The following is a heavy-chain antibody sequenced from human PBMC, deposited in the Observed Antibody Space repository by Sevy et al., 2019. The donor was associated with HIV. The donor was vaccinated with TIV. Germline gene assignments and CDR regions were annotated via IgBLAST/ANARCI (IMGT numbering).Heavy chain of an antibody. CDR3: ASADLVVGGGSNWFDP. J-gene: IGHJ5*02. CDR2: DSTSGST. CDR1: SASFSAYY. Sequence: SETLSLTCTVSSASFSAYYWSWIRQPAGKGLEWIGRDSTSGSTNYNPSLKSRVTMSLDTSKNHFSLKLSSVTAADTAIYYCASADLVVGGGSNWFDPWGQGALVTVSS. V-gene: IGHV4-4*07. D-gene: IGHD3-10*01.